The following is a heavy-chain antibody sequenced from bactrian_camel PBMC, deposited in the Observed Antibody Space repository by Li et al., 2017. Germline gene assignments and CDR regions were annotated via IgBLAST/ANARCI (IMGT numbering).Heavy chain of an antibody. D-gene: IGHD2*01. Sequence: VQLVESGGGSVQAGGSLRLSCGASGSIYGDACVGWLRQAPGKEREGVAAIDSDGIASYADSVKGRFTVSRDNANNTVNLMMNSLKPEDSAMYYCAAGPLWTLAPTCHSGSYSFGYWGQGTQVTVS. J-gene: IGHJ6*01. CDR2: IDSDGIA. CDR3: AAGPLWTLAPTCHSGSYSFGY. CDR1: GSIYGDAC. V-gene: IGHV3S53*01.